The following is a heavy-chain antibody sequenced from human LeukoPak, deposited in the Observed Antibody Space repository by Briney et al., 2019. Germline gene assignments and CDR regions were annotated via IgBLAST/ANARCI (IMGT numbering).Heavy chain of an antibody. CDR2: INSDGSDT. D-gene: IGHD2-8*01. CDR1: GFTFSTYW. Sequence: PGGSLGLSCAASGFTFSTYWMHWVRQAPGKGLVWVARINSDGSDTTYAESVKGRFTVSRDNAKNTLYLQINSLRAEDTATYYCAKPYNGLGYWGQGTLVAVSS. J-gene: IGHJ4*02. V-gene: IGHV3-74*03. CDR3: AKPYNGLGY.